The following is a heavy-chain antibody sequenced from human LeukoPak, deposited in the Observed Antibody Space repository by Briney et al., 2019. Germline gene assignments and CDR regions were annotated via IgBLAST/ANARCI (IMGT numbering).Heavy chain of an antibody. V-gene: IGHV3-20*04. D-gene: IGHD5-12*01. CDR2: INWNGNMT. Sequence: GGSLRLSCAASGFTFDENGMSWVRQAPGKGLEWVSGINWNGNMTNYADSVKGRFTISRDNAKNSLYLQMNSLRAEDTALYYCARGGIVATIHYYYMDVWGKGTTVTVSS. CDR3: ARGGIVATIHYYYMDV. CDR1: GFTFDENG. J-gene: IGHJ6*03.